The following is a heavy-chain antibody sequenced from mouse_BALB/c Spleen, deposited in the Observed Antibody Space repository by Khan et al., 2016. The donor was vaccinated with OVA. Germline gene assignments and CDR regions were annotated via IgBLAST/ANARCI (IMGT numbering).Heavy chain of an antibody. Sequence: VQLQQSGAEFVKPGASVKLSCTASGFNIKDTYIHWVKQRPEQGLEWIGRIDPANDKTNYDPKFQGKATITADTSSNTAYLHLSSLTSEDTVVYYSTPSCRLYAMDYWGQGSSVTVSS. J-gene: IGHJ4*01. CDR2: IDPANDKT. CDR1: GFNIKDTY. V-gene: IGHV14-3*02. D-gene: IGHD1-2*01. CDR3: TPSCRLYAMDY.